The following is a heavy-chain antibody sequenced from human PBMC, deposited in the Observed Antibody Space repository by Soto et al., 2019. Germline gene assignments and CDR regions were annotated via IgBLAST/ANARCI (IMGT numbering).Heavy chain of an antibody. CDR1: GFTFDDYA. CDR2: ISWNSGSI. CDR3: AKDSTLGGWGGLDV. D-gene: IGHD3-10*01. V-gene: IGHV3-9*01. Sequence: EVQLVESGGGLVQPGRSLRLSCAASGFTFDDYAMHWVRHAPGKGLEWVSGISWNSGSIGYADSVKGRFTISRDNAKNSLYLQMNSLRAEDTASYYCAKDSTLGGWGGLDVWGQGTTVTVSS. J-gene: IGHJ6*02.